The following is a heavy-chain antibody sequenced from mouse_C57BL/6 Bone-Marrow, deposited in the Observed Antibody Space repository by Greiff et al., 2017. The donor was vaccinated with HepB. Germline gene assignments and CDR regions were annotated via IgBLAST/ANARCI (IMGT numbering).Heavy chain of an antibody. Sequence: EVQVVESGGGLVQPKGSLKLSCAASGFTFNTYAMHWVRQAPGKGLEWVARIRSKSSNYATYYADSVKDRFTISRDDSQSMLYLQMNNLKTEDTAMYYCVRDRWDPLYYYAMDYWGQGTSVTVSS. D-gene: IGHD2-3*01. J-gene: IGHJ4*01. CDR3: VRDRWDPLYYYAMDY. CDR2: IRSKSSNYAT. V-gene: IGHV10-3*01. CDR1: GFTFNTYA.